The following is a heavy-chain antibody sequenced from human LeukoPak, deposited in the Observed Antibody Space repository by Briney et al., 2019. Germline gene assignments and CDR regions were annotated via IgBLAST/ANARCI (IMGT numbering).Heavy chain of an antibody. J-gene: IGHJ5*02. CDR3: ARDPIAAADNWFDP. CDR2: LYYSGTT. V-gene: IGHV4-39*02. Sequence: SETLSLTCTVSGGSIISSSYYWGWIRQPPGKGLEWIGSLYYSGTTYCNPSLKSRVTISVDTSKNQFSLKLRSVTAADTAVYYCARDPIAAADNWFDPWGQGTLVTVSS. CDR1: GGSIISSSYY. D-gene: IGHD6-13*01.